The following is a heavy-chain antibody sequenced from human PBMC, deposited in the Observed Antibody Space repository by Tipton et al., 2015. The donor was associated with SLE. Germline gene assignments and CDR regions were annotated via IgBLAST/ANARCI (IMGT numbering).Heavy chain of an antibody. CDR1: GGSISSYY. Sequence: TLSLTCTVSGGSISSYYWSWIRQPPGKGLEWIGYIYYSGSTNYNPSLKSRVTISVDTSKNQFSLKLSSVTAADTAVYYCARRDRYYDFWSGADAFDIWGQGTMVTVSS. CDR3: ARRDRYYDFWSGADAFDI. V-gene: IGHV4-59*01. J-gene: IGHJ3*02. D-gene: IGHD3-3*01. CDR2: IYYSGST.